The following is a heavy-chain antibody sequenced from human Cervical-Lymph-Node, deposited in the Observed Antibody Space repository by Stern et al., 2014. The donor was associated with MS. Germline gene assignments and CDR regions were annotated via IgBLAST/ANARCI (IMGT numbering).Heavy chain of an antibody. CDR1: GFTFSSYS. CDR2: ISSGGSYI. CDR3: ARGRGGNYRYYFDY. J-gene: IGHJ4*02. D-gene: IGHD4-23*01. Sequence: EVQLVESGGGLVKPGGSLRLSCAASGFTFSSYSMNCVRPAPGKGLEWVASISSGGSYIYYADSLKGRFTISRDNAKNSLYLQMNSLRAEDTAVYYCARGRGGNYRYYFDYWGQGTLVTVSS. V-gene: IGHV3-21*01.